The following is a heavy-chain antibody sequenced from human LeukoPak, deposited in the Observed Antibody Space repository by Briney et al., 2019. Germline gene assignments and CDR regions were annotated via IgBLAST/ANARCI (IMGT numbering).Heavy chain of an antibody. CDR1: SRSFSGYY. Sequence: SETLSLTCAVYSRSFSGYYWSWLRQSPGKGLEGLGDINHRGNTNYNPSFMTRVTISVDTSKNHFSLTIEPVTAADTGVYYCARRTYDSGWVIEYWGQGNLVTVSS. CDR3: ARRTYDSGWVIEY. V-gene: IGHV4-34*01. D-gene: IGHD3-22*01. CDR2: INHRGNT. J-gene: IGHJ4*01.